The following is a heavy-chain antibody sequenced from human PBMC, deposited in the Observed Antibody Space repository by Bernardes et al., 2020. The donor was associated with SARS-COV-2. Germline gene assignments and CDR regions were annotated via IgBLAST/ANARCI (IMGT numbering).Heavy chain of an antibody. J-gene: IGHJ3*01. V-gene: IGHV4-61*01. CDR2: IYHTGTA. D-gene: IGHD2-21*02. CDR3: ATWGVTAREPPTIFDV. Sequence: SETLSLTCTISGGYFSSSDYWSWVRQPPGKALEWIGNIYHTGTANYNPSLKSRVTLSIDPSKNQVSLSLRSLTAADTAMYYCATWGVTAREPPTIFDVWGQGTQLTVSS. CDR1: GGYFSSSDY.